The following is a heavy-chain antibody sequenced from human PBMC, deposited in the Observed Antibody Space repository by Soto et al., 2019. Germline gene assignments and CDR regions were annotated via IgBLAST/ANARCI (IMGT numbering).Heavy chain of an antibody. D-gene: IGHD3-10*01. V-gene: IGHV4-4*02. CDR3: ARGGRELGPYGSGSRNFDY. J-gene: IGHJ4*02. Sequence: SETLSLTCAVSSGSISSSNWWSWVRQPPGKGLEWIGEIYHSGSTNYNPSLKSRVTISVDKSKNQFSLKLSSVTAADTAVYYCARGGRELGPYGSGSRNFDYWGQGTLVTVSS. CDR1: SGSISSSNW. CDR2: IYHSGST.